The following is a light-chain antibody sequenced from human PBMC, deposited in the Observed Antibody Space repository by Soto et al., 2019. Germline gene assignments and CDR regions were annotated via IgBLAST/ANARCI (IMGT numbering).Light chain of an antibody. CDR3: CSHAGSYTYV. V-gene: IGLV2-11*01. Sequence: QSALTQPRSVSGSTGQSVTISCTGTSSDVGGYNYVSWYQQHPGKAPKVIIYDVSKRPSRVSDRFSASKSGNTASLTISGLQAEDEADYYCCSHAGSYTYVFGTGTKVTVL. J-gene: IGLJ1*01. CDR1: SSDVGGYNY. CDR2: DVS.